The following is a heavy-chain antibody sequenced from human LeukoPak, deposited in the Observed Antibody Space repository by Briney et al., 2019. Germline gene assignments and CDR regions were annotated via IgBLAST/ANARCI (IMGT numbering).Heavy chain of an antibody. J-gene: IGHJ5*02. V-gene: IGHV4-39*07. CDR2: IYYSGST. Sequence: SETLSLTCTVSGGSISSSSYYWGWIRQPPGKGLEWIGSIYYSGSTYYNPSLKSRVTISVDTSKNQFSLKLSSVTAADTAVYYCAREGGSISFYLVGKAFWFDPWGQGTLVTVSS. D-gene: IGHD3-3*02. CDR3: AREGGSISFYLVGKAFWFDP. CDR1: GGSISSSSYY.